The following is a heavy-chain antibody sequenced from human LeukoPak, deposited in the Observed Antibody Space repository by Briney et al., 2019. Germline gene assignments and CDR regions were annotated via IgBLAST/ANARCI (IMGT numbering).Heavy chain of an antibody. J-gene: IGHJ5*02. Sequence: SETLSLTCAVSGGSISSSSYYWGWIRQPPGKGLEWIGSIYYSGSTYYNPSLKSRVTISVDTSKNQFSLKLSSVTAADTAVYYCARPSCSSTSCLGGWFDPWGQGTLVTVSS. CDR2: IYYSGST. CDR1: GGSISSSSYY. D-gene: IGHD2-2*01. V-gene: IGHV4-39*01. CDR3: ARPSCSSTSCLGGWFDP.